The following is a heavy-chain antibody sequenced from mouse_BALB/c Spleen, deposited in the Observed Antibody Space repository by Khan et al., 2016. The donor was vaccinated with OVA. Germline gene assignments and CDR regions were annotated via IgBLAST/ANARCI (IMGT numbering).Heavy chain of an antibody. CDR3: TRINRSDFDY. Sequence: VQLQQSGPELVRPGASVKISCKASGYSFTGYFMNWVMQSHGKSLEWIGRINPHIGETFYNQRFKDKATLTVDESSSTAHMELRSLASDDSAGNDCTRINRSDFDYWGQGTTRTGSS. D-gene: IGHD1-1*01. J-gene: IGHJ2*01. CDR2: INPHIGET. V-gene: IGHV1-20*02. CDR1: GYSFTGYF.